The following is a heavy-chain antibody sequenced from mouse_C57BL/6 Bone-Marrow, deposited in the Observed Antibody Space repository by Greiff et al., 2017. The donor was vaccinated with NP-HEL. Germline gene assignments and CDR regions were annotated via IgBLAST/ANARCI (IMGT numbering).Heavy chain of an antibody. CDR3: AREQLRRAWFAY. V-gene: IGHV3-6*01. Sequence: EVQVVESGPGLVKPSQSLSLTCSVTGYSITSGYYWNLIRQFPGNKLEWVGYISYGGSNNYNPSLKNRISITRATSKNPFFLKLHSVTTEDTATYYCAREQLRRAWFAYWGQGTLVTVSA. CDR1: GYSITSGYY. D-gene: IGHD3-2*02. CDR2: ISYGGSN. J-gene: IGHJ3*01.